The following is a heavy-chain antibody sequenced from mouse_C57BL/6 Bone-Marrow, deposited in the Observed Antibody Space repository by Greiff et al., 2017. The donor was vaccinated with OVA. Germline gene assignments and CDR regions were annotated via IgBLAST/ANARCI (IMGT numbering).Heavy chain of an antibody. D-gene: IGHD2-12*01. Sequence: DVKLVESGGGLVKPGGSLKLSCAASGFTFSDYGMHWVRQAPEKGLEWVAYISSGSSTIYYADTVKGRFTISRDNAKNTLFLQMTSLRSEDTAMYYGARNYYSYFDYWGQGTTLTVSS. CDR1: GFTFSDYG. CDR2: ISSGSSTI. V-gene: IGHV5-17*01. CDR3: ARNYYSYFDY. J-gene: IGHJ2*01.